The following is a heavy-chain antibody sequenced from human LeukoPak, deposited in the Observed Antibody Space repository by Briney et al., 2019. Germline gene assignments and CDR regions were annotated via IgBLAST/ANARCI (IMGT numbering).Heavy chain of an antibody. D-gene: IGHD3-10*01. J-gene: IGHJ4*02. V-gene: IGHV4-59*01. CDR3: AMLRGYFDY. CDR1: GGSISSYY. CDR2: IYYSGST. Sequence: SETLSLTCTVSGGSISSYYWSWIRQPPGKGLEWIGYIYYSGSTNYNPSLKSRVTISVDTSKNQFSLKLSSVTAADTAVYYCAMLRGYFDYWGQGTLVTVSS.